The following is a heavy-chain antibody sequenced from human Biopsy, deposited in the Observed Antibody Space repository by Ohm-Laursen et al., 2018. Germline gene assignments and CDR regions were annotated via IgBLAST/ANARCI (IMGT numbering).Heavy chain of an antibody. V-gene: IGHV3-23*01. D-gene: IGHD3-3*01. CDR2: ISANGATS. CDR1: GFSVNDNY. Sequence: GSLRLSCAASGFSVNDNYMSWVRQAPGKGPEWVSTISANGATSYYADSVKGRFTISRDNSKNTLYLQMNSVRADDTAIYYCAKGGSITIFGVVINNCFDPWGQGTRVTVSS. J-gene: IGHJ5*02. CDR3: AKGGSITIFGVVINNCFDP.